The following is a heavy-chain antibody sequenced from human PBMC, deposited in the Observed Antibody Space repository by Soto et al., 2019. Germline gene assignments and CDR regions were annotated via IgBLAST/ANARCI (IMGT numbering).Heavy chain of an antibody. J-gene: IGHJ4*02. V-gene: IGHV3-23*01. D-gene: IGHD1-1*01. Sequence: GGSLRLSFAASGFTFDSYAMSWVRQAPGKGLEWVSAISGSGATSTYYADSVKGRFTISRDNSKNTLYLQMNSLRAEDTAVYYCAKDSIGTTRGPFEYWRQGTLVTVPS. CDR2: ISGSGATST. CDR3: AKDSIGTTRGPFEY. CDR1: GFTFDSYA.